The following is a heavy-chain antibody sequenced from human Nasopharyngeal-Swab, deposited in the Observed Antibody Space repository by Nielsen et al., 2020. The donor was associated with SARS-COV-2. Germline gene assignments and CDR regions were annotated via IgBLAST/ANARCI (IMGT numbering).Heavy chain of an antibody. CDR3: AKVKSTHYCGSAKNYFYGMDV. D-gene: IGHD3-10*01. CDR2: IYSGGSST. V-gene: IGHV3-23*03. J-gene: IGHJ6*02. CDR1: GFTFSSYT. Sequence: GESLKISCAASGFTFSSYTMSWVRQAPGKGLEWVSVIYSGGSSTYYADSVKGRFTISRDNSKNTLYLQMNSLRAEDTAVYYCAKVKSTHYCGSAKNYFYGMDVWGQATTVTVSS.